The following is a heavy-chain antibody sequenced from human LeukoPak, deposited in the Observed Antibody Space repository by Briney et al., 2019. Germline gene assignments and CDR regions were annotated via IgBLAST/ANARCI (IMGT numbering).Heavy chain of an antibody. Sequence: GGSLRLSCAASGFTFSNYGIHWVRQAPGKGLEWVAVISYDGSNTYYADSVKGRFTISRDNSKNTLYLQMNSLGAEETAVYYCAICFTFRASYFDYWGQGTLVTVSS. V-gene: IGHV3-30*03. CDR2: ISYDGSNT. J-gene: IGHJ4*02. D-gene: IGHD3-16*01. CDR1: GFTFSNYG. CDR3: AICFTFRASYFDY.